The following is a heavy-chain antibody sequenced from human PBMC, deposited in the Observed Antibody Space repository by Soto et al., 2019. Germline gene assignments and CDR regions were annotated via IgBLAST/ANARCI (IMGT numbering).Heavy chain of an antibody. Sequence: ASVKVSCKASGYTFTSYDINWVRQATGQGLEWMGWMNPNSGNTGYAQKFQGRVTMTWNTSISTAYMELSSLRSEDTAVYYCARALGYCSGGSCSNFDYWGQGTLVTVSS. CDR2: MNPNSGNT. CDR1: GYTFTSYD. D-gene: IGHD2-15*01. CDR3: ARALGYCSGGSCSNFDY. V-gene: IGHV1-8*01. J-gene: IGHJ4*02.